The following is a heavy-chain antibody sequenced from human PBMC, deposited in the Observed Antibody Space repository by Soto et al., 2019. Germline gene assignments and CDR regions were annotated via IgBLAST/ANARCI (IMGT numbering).Heavy chain of an antibody. Sequence: PGGSLRLSCAASGFSFSIYSMNWVRQAPGEGLEWVSSISSSGNNTYYADSVKGRFTISRDTSKNTLYLQMNSLRGDDTALYYCAKGGGYTTSYSDFWGQGTLVTVSS. CDR1: GFSFSIYS. V-gene: IGHV3-21*04. D-gene: IGHD5-12*01. CDR3: AKGGGYTTSYSDF. CDR2: ISSSGNNT. J-gene: IGHJ4*01.